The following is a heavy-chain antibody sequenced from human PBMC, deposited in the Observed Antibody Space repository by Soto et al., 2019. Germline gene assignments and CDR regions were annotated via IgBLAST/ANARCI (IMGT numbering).Heavy chain of an antibody. J-gene: IGHJ6*02. CDR1: GYSFSTYW. D-gene: IGHD5-12*01. CDR2: IYPGDSDT. CDR3: ARPGYRGYDLANYGMDV. V-gene: IGHV5-51*01. Sequence: PGESLKISCKGSGYSFSTYWIGWVRQMPGKGLEWMGIIYPGDSDTRYSPSFQGQVTISADKSISTAYLQWNSLKASDTAMYYCARPGYRGYDLANYGMDVWGQGTTVTVSS.